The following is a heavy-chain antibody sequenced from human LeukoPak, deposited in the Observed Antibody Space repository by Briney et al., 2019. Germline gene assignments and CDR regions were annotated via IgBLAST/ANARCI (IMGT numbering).Heavy chain of an antibody. J-gene: IGHJ3*02. CDR3: ARDLPYSYTSGDAFDI. D-gene: IGHD5-18*01. CDR1: GFTFSTCS. CDR2: ISSRSSTI. V-gene: IGHV3-48*01. Sequence: GGSLRLPCVASGFTFSTCSMNWVRRAPGKGLEWVSFISSRSSTIHYAESVKGRFTISRDNARNSLYLQMNSLRAEDTAVYYCARDLPYSYTSGDAFDIWGQGTMVTVSS.